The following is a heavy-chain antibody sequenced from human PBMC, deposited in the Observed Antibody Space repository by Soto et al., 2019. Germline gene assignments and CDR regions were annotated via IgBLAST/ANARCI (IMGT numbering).Heavy chain of an antibody. Sequence: QVQLQESGPGLVKPSQTLSLTCTVFGGSITSGPYYWSWIRQHPGKGLEWIGYIYYTGRTNYNPSLKSRASMSVDTSKNQCSLKLTSVTAADTALYFCARDLRGRSDHWCPGTLVTVSS. CDR1: GGSITSGPYY. V-gene: IGHV4-31*03. J-gene: IGHJ5*02. CDR2: IYYTGRT. CDR3: ARDLRGRSDH. D-gene: IGHD3-16*01.